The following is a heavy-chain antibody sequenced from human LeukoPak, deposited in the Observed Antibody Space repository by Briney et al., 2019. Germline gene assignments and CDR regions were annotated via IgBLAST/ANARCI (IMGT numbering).Heavy chain of an antibody. CDR1: GGTFSSYA. J-gene: IGHJ5*02. D-gene: IGHD3-10*01. Sequence: SVKVSCKASGGTFSSYAISWVRQAPGQGLEWMGRIIPILGIANYAQKFQGRVTITADISTSTAYMELSSLRSEDTAVYYCARGGDVWFGELLPGFWFDPWGQGTLVTVSS. CDR3: ARGGDVWFGELLPGFWFDP. CDR2: IIPILGIA. V-gene: IGHV1-69*04.